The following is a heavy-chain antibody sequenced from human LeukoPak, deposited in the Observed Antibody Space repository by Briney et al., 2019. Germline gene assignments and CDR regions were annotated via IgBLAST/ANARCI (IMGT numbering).Heavy chain of an antibody. CDR3: ARVVGYYSDSSGYGYLDY. D-gene: IGHD3-22*01. CDR1: GYTFTSYG. V-gene: IGHV1-2*07. J-gene: IGHJ4*02. Sequence: ASVKVSCKASGYTFTSYGISWVRQAPGQGLEWMGWINPNSGGTNYEDKFEGRVTMTRDTSISTAYMELSRLRSDDTAVYYCARVVGYYSDSSGYGYLDYWGQGTLVTVSS. CDR2: INPNSGGT.